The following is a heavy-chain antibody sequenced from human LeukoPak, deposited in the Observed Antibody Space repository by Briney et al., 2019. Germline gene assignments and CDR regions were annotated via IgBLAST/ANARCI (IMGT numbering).Heavy chain of an antibody. J-gene: IGHJ5*02. CDR1: GXSISYESDY. Sequence: SETLSLTWAVSGXSISYESDYWNWIRQAPGKGPEWIGNIYRGRTRLNPSLTSRVAISVDMSKSQVSLSLTSVTAADTAIYYCAGEGEYGDSYSWGQGALVIVSA. D-gene: IGHD2-21*01. CDR3: AGEGEYGDSYS. CDR2: IYRGRT. V-gene: IGHV4-30-2*01.